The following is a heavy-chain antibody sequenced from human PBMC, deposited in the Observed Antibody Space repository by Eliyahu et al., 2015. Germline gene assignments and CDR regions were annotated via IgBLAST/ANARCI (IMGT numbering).Heavy chain of an antibody. CDR2: IYNDGRT. Sequence: EVQLAESGGGLAQPGGSLRLSCAASEFTVSNTYMTWVRQAPGKGLEYVSVIYNDGRTYYSDSVRGRFTISRHNSKNTLYLQMDSLWTEDTAVYYCAGTAIPGTLFYWGHGTPVTVSS. D-gene: IGHD1-7*01. CDR3: AGTAIPGTLFY. CDR1: EFTVSNTY. V-gene: IGHV3-53*04. J-gene: IGHJ4*01.